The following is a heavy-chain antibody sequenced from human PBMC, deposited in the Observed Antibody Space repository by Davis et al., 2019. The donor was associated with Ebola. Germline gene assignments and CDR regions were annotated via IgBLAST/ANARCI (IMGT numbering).Heavy chain of an antibody. V-gene: IGHV6-1*01. J-gene: IGHJ6*02. D-gene: IGHD3-16*01. CDR3: VRGWGRSGLDV. CDR1: VDSVFGKNGA. CDR2: TYYTSEWHN. Sequence: HSQTLSLTCAIPVDSVFGKNGAWNCIRQSPSRGLEWLGRTYYTSEWHNDYGESVKSRITINPATSKNQLSLQLNSVTPEDKAVYYCVRGWGRSGLDVWGQGTTVTVSS.